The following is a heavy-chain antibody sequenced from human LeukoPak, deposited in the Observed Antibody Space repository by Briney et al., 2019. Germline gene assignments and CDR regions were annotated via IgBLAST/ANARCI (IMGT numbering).Heavy chain of an antibody. Sequence: GGPLRLSCAASGFTFSTYWMRWVRQAPGKGVEGVANIKQDGSEKYYVDSVTGRVTISRDNAKNSLYLQMNSLRAEDTAMYYCARDSAGNDYWGQGTLVTVSS. J-gene: IGHJ4*02. CDR3: ARDSAGNDY. CDR1: GFTFSTYW. D-gene: IGHD6-13*01. CDR2: IKQDGSEK. V-gene: IGHV3-7*01.